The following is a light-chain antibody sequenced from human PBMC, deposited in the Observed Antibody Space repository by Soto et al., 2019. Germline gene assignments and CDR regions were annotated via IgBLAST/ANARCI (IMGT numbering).Light chain of an antibody. V-gene: IGLV1-44*01. Sequence: QSVLAQPPSASGTPGQSVTMSCSGSDSNIVSNSVSWYLHLPGTAPKLLIFSDNQRPSGVPDRFSGSKSGTSASLAISGLQSEDEADYYSASWDDSLSGPVFGGGTKLTVL. CDR1: DSNIVSNS. CDR3: ASWDDSLSGPV. CDR2: SDN. J-gene: IGLJ3*02.